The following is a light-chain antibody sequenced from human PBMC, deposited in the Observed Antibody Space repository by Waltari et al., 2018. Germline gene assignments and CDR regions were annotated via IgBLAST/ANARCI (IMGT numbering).Light chain of an antibody. V-gene: IGLV1-44*01. CDR2: STK. CDR3: ATWDDSLKCL. Sequence: QSVLTQPPSASGTPGQRVSISCSGSSSNIGSQSVNLCQQVPGTAPELLFYSTKQLPSGFPDRFARTKSGTSASLAISGLQSEDEADYYCATWDDSLKCLFGGGTKLTVL. CDR1: SSNIGSQS. J-gene: IGLJ2*01.